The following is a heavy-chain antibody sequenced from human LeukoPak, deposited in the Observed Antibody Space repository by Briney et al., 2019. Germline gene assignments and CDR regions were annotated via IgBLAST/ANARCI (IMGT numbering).Heavy chain of an antibody. CDR3: ARTATTTTVTTYWFDP. V-gene: IGHV1-69*04. CDR2: IIPILGIA. J-gene: IGHJ5*02. D-gene: IGHD4-17*01. Sequence: SVKVSFKASGGTFSSYAISWVRQAPGQGLEWMERIIPILGIANYAQKFQGRVTITADKSTSTAYMELSSLRSEDTAVYYCARTATTTTVTTYWFDPWGQGTLVTVSS. CDR1: GGTFSSYA.